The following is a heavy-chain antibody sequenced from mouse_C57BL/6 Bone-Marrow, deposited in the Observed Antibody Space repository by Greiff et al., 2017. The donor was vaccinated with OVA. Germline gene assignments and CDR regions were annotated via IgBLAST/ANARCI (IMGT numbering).Heavy chain of an antibody. CDR2: IRLKSDNYAT. D-gene: IGHD3-2*02. J-gene: IGHJ2*01. CDR3: TKTAQATFFDY. Sequence: EVKLVESGGGLVQPGGSIKLSCVASGFTFSNYWMNWVRQSPEKGLEWVAQIRLKSDNYATHYAESVKGRFTISRDDSKSSVYLQMNNLRAEDTGIYYCTKTAQATFFDYWGQGTTLTVSS. CDR1: GFTFSNYW. V-gene: IGHV6-3*01.